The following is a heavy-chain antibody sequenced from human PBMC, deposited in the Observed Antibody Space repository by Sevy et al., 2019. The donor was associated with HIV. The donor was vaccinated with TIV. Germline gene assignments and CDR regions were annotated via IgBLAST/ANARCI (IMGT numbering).Heavy chain of an antibody. D-gene: IGHD6-19*01. Sequence: GGSLRLSCAASGFTFSSYAMSWVRQAPGKGLEWVSSFTGNGTNTFYADSVKGRFTISRDNSKNTLYLQMNSLRAEDTAVYYCAKDSILVAGHFDYWGQGTLVTVSS. J-gene: IGHJ4*02. CDR3: AKDSILVAGHFDY. CDR1: GFTFSSYA. CDR2: FTGNGTNT. V-gene: IGHV3-23*01.